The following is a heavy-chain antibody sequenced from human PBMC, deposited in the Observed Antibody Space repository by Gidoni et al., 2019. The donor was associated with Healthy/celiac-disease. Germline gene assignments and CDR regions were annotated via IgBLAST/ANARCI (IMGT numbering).Heavy chain of an antibody. J-gene: IGHJ3*02. CDR1: GFTFSSYW. V-gene: IGHV3-74*01. D-gene: IGHD5-18*01. CDR2: INSDGSST. Sequence: EVQLVESGGGLVQPGGSLRLSCAASGFTFSSYWMHWVRQAPGKGLVWVSRINSDGSSTSYADSVKGRFTISRDNAKNTLYLQMNSLRAEDTAVYYCARDRGIQLWFPTTDAFDIWGQGTMVTVSS. CDR3: ARDRGIQLWFPTTDAFDI.